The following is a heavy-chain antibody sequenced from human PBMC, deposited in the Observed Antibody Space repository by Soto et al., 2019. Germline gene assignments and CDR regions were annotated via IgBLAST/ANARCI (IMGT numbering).Heavy chain of an antibody. CDR3: ARGSGTTVTTRGRRNVHYYYYGMDV. J-gene: IGHJ6*02. CDR2: MNPNSGNT. D-gene: IGHD4-17*01. CDR1: GYTFTSYD. V-gene: IGHV1-8*01. Sequence: RASVKVSCKASGYTFTSYDINWVRQATGQGLEWMGWMNPNSGNTGYAQKFQGRVTMTRNTSISTAYMELSSLRSEDTAVYYCARGSGTTVTTRGRRNVHYYYYGMDVWGQGTTVTVSS.